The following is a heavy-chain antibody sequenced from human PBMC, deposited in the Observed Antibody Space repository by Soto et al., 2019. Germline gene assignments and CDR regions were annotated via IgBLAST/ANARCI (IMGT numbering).Heavy chain of an antibody. CDR3: ARDRRELLKRWFDP. CDR1: GGSVSSGSYY. CDR2: IYYSGST. V-gene: IGHV4-61*01. D-gene: IGHD1-26*01. Sequence: PSETLSLTCTVSGGSVSSGSYYWSWIRQPPGKGLEWIGYIYYSGSTNYNPSLKSRVTISVDTSKNQFSLKLSSVTAADTAVYYCARDRRELLKRWFDPWGQGTLVTVSS. J-gene: IGHJ5*02.